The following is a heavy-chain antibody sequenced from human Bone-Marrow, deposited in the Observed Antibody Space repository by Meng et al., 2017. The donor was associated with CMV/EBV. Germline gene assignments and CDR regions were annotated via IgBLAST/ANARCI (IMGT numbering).Heavy chain of an antibody. CDR2: IQQNGGAK. CDR3: ATSSNGFFDH. CDR1: GFSFSGYW. D-gene: IGHD2-8*01. J-gene: IGHJ4*02. Sequence: GGSLRLSCAASGFSFSGYWMSWVRQAPGKGLEWVANIQQNGGAKYHVDSVKGRFTISRDNANNSLSLQMNSLRVEDTAVYYCATSSNGFFDHCGQGALVTASS. V-gene: IGHV3-7*01.